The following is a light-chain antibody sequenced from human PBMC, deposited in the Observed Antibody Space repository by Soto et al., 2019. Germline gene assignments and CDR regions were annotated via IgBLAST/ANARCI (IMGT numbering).Light chain of an antibody. CDR3: SSFTSSMTNV. CDR1: SSNIGAGYD. J-gene: IGLJ1*01. CDR2: DNS. V-gene: IGLV1-40*01. Sequence: QSVLTQPPSVSGAPGQRVTISCTGSSSNIGAGYDVHWYQQHPGTAPKLLIYDNSNRPSGVPYRFSGSKSGNTASLTISGLQAADEADYFCSSFTSSMTNVFGSGTKVTVL.